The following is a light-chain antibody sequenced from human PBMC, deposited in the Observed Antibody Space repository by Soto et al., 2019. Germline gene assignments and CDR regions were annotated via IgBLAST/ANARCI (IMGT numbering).Light chain of an antibody. J-gene: IGLJ1*01. CDR3: AAWDDSRNGYV. CDR2: SNN. CDR1: SSNIGSNT. V-gene: IGLV1-44*01. Sequence: QSVLTHPPSASGTPGQRVTISCSGSSSNIGSNTVNWYQQLPGTAPTFLIYSNNHRPSGVPDRFSGSTSGTSASLAISGIQSEDEADYYCAAWDDSRNGYVFGTGTKLHVL.